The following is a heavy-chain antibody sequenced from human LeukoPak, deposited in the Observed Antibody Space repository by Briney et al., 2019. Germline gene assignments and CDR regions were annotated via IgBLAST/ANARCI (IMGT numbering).Heavy chain of an antibody. V-gene: IGHV1-2*02. CDR3: AREGAPQLSSYFDH. J-gene: IGHJ4*02. Sequence: ASVKVSRKASGYTFTAYYIHWVRQAPGQGLEWMEWINPNTGGTNFAQRFQGRVTMTRDTSIKTAYMELSSLRSDDTAMYYCAREGAPQLSSYFDHWGQGTLVTVSS. D-gene: IGHD1-1*01. CDR1: GYTFTAYY. CDR2: INPNTGGT.